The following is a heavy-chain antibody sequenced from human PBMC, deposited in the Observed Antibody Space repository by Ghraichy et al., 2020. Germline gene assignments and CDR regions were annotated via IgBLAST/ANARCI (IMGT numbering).Heavy chain of an antibody. V-gene: IGHV3-74*01. CDR1: GFTFKNYW. D-gene: IGHD2-15*01. CDR2: IKSDGSST. J-gene: IGHJ4*02. Sequence: GALRLSCAASGFTFKNYWMHWVRQAPGKGLVWVSRIKSDGSSTIYADSVKGRFTISRDNAKNTLYLQMNSLRAEDTGVYYCAREYCSGGRCFFGTGGSHFDFWGQGTLVTVSS. CDR3: AREYCSGGRCFFGTGGSHFDF.